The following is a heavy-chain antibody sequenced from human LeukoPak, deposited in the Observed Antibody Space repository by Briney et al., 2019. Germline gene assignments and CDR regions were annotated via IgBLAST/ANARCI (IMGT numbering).Heavy chain of an antibody. CDR2: IKHDGSEK. J-gene: IGHJ4*02. V-gene: IGHV3-7*01. D-gene: IGHD4/OR15-4a*01. Sequence: GGSLRLSCAASGFTFSGYWMSWVRQAPGKGLEWVANIKHDGSEKYHVDSVKGRFTISRDNSQNSLYLQMNSLRPEDTAIYYCARGAGRDHSDYWGQGTLVTVSS. CDR1: GFTFSGYW. CDR3: ARGAGRDHSDY.